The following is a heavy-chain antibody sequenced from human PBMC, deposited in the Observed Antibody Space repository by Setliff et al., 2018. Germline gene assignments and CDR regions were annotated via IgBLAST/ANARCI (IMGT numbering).Heavy chain of an antibody. CDR1: GYTFTSYD. V-gene: IGHV1-69*13. CDR2: IMPVLQAA. CDR3: ASRPSTYKWSYYYYYMDV. J-gene: IGHJ6*03. Sequence: GASVKVSCKASGYTFTSYDINWVRQAPGQGLEWMGGIMPVLQAASYALKLQGRVTITADESTSTAYMELSGLRSEDTAVYYCASRPSTYKWSYYYYYMDVWGQGTTVTVSS. D-gene: IGHD4-4*01.